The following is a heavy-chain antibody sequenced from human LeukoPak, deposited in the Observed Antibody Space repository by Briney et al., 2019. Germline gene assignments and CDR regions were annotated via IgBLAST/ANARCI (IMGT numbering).Heavy chain of an antibody. J-gene: IGHJ4*02. Sequence: GGSLTLSCAASGFTFSTYWMHWVRQAPGKGLVWVSRINTDGSITTYADSVKGRFTISRDNAKNTLYLQMNSLRAEDTAVYYCARSPGRKRSGYLPIDYWGQGTLVTVSS. CDR2: INTDGSIT. V-gene: IGHV3-74*01. D-gene: IGHD3-22*01. CDR1: GFTFSTYW. CDR3: ARSPGRKRSGYLPIDY.